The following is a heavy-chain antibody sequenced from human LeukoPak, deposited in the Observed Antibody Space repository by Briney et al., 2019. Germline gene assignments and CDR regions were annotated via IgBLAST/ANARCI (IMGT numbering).Heavy chain of an antibody. CDR1: GGSFSGYY. CDR3: ARVRRGCSSTSCYTARWFDP. Sequence: SETLSLTCAVYGGSFSGYYWSWIRQPPGKGLEWIGEINHSGSTNYNPSLKSRVTISVDTSKNQFSLKLSSVTAADTAVYHCARVRRGCSSTSCYTARWFDPWGQGTLVTVSS. V-gene: IGHV4-34*01. J-gene: IGHJ5*02. D-gene: IGHD2-2*02. CDR2: INHSGST.